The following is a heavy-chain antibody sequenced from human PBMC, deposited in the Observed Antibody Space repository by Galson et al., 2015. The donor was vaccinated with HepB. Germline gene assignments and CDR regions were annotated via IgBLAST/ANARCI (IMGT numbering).Heavy chain of an antibody. J-gene: IGHJ4*02. Sequence: SLRLSCAASGSTFSRNAMSWVRQAPGKGLEWVSSLTGSSDITNIADSAKGRFSISRDNSKNTLYLQMNSLRVEGTAFYYCARTTWRDKNWPIFDSWGQGTLVTVSS. CDR1: GSTFSRNA. D-gene: IGHD1-1*01. V-gene: IGHV3-23*01. CDR2: LTGSSDIT. CDR3: ARTTWRDKNWPIFDS.